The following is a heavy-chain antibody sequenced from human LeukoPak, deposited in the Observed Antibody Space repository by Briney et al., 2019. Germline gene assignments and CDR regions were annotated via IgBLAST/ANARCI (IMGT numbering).Heavy chain of an antibody. CDR2: ISGDDDRT. J-gene: IGHJ5*02. Sequence: GGSLKLPWEPLGSTFASFPLTWSRQAPGKGLGWAQTISGDDDRTYYADSVQGRFTISRDYSRNTVYLQMNSLRTEDTARYYCAKGPKINSGYHPASWGQGTLVSVSS. D-gene: IGHD3-22*01. V-gene: IGHV3-23*01. CDR3: AKGPKINSGYHPAS. CDR1: GSTFASFP.